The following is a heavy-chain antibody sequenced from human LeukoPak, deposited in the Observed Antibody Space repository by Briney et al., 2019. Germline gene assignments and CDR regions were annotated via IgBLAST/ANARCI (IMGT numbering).Heavy chain of an antibody. Sequence: GGSLRLSCAASGFTFSSYEMNWVRQAPGKGLEWVSYISSSGSTIYYADSVKGRFTISRGNAKNSLYLQMKSLRVEDTAVYYCAREKPELDYWGQGTLVAVSS. J-gene: IGHJ4*02. CDR2: ISSSGSTI. CDR3: AREKPELDY. CDR1: GFTFSSYE. V-gene: IGHV3-48*03.